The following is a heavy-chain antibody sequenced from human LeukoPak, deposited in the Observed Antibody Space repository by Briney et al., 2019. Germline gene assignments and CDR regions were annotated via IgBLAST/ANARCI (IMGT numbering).Heavy chain of an antibody. D-gene: IGHD6-19*01. CDR3: ARGSSGWYFAFDI. V-gene: IGHV3-7*01. CDR2: IKQDGSEK. CDR1: GFTFSSYW. J-gene: IGHJ3*02. Sequence: GGSLRLSCAASGFTFSSYWMSWVRQAPGKGLEWVANIKQDGSEKYYVDSVKGRFTISRDNAKNSLYLQMNSLRAEDTAVYYCARGSSGWYFAFDIWGQGTMVTVSS.